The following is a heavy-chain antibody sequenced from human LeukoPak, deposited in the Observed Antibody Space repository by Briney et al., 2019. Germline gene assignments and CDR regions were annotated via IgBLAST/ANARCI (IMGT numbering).Heavy chain of an antibody. J-gene: IGHJ6*03. CDR3: ARLWDSTGLYFYYYMDV. CDR2: YHNGNS. V-gene: IGHV4-39*01. Sequence: SETLSLTCIVAGVTIRSDTYYWGGIGQPPGKRLEWIGNYHNGNSYYNPSIKSRVTISEDTSGNQFSLRVTSVTAADTAVYYCARLWDSTGLYFYYYMDVWGEGTTVTVSS. CDR1: GVTIRSDTYY. D-gene: IGHD6-25*01.